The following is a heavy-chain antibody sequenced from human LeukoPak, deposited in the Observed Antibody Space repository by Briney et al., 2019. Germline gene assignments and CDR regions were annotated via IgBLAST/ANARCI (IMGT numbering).Heavy chain of an antibody. V-gene: IGHV4-4*07. CDR3: ARDGSGWPNYYYYYGMDV. D-gene: IGHD6-19*01. CDR2: IYTSGST. CDR1: GGSIRSYY. Sequence: SETLSLTCTVSGGSIRSYYWSWIRQPAGKGLEWIGRIYTSGSTNYNPSLKSRVTMSVDTSKNQFSLKLSSVTAADTAVYYCARDGSGWPNYYYYYGMDVWGQGTTVTISS. J-gene: IGHJ6*02.